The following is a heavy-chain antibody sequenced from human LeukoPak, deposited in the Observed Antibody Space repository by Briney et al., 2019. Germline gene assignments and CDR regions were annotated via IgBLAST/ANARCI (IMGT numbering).Heavy chain of an antibody. D-gene: IGHD6-13*01. CDR3: AKIPSSSWSRVGGNWFDP. CDR1: GFTFSSYW. V-gene: IGHV3-7*03. J-gene: IGHJ5*02. Sequence: GGSLRLSCAAPGFTFSSYWMSWVRQAPGKGLEWVANIKQDGSEKYYVDSVKGRFTISRDNAKNSLYLQMNSLRAEDTAVYYCAKIPSSSWSRVGGNWFDPWGQGTLVTVSS. CDR2: IKQDGSEK.